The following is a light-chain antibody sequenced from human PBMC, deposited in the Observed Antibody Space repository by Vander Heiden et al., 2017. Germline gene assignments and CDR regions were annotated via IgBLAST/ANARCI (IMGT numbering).Light chain of an antibody. CDR1: QGITSA. Sequence: AIQLTQSPSSLSTSVGARVTITCRASQGITSALAWYQQKPGKRPELLIYDATSLETGVPLRFSGSGSGTDFTLTISSLQPEDAATYFCQQFSIYPRTFGQVTKLEIK. V-gene: IGKV1-13*02. CDR3: QQFSIYPRT. J-gene: IGKJ2*01. CDR2: DAT.